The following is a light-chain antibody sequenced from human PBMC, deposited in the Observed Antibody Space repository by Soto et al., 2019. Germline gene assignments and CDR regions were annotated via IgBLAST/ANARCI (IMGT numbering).Light chain of an antibody. CDR3: QSYDSTLSARYV. J-gene: IGLJ1*01. CDR1: STNIGACYG. Sequence: QSVRTQPDSLSAAPPQRVSIAFTGSSTNIGACYGVHWYQQRPGTAPKLHIVGNTIRPSGGPDGFSASTSGTSASLAITVLQAEDEGDYYCQSYDSTLSARYVFGPGTKVTV. CDR2: GNT. V-gene: IGLV1-40*01.